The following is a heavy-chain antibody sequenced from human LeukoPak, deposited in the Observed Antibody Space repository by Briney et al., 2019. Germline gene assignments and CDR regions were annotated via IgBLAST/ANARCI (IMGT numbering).Heavy chain of an antibody. D-gene: IGHD4-17*01. Sequence: WGTLRLSCAASGFTFSDYDMHWVRQPPGKGLEWVTVTSNEGRDQSYADAVKGLFTISRDNSENTLSLQMNSLRADDTAVYYCTKEGGPMSVTTERYSFDHWGRGTLVTVSS. J-gene: IGHJ4*02. CDR3: TKEGGPMSVTTERYSFDH. CDR1: GFTFSDYD. CDR2: TSNEGRDQ. V-gene: IGHV3-30*18.